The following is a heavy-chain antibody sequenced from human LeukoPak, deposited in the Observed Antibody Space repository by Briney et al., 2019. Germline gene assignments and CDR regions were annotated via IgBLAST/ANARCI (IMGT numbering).Heavy chain of an antibody. CDR1: GGSISSYY. CDR2: IYYSGSN. CDR3: ARDSGGMDV. Sequence: PSASLSLICTVSGGSISSYYWGWIRQPPGRGLEWIGKIYYSGSNNYNPSLKSRVTITVDTSKNQFPLKLSSVTAADTAVYYCARDSGGMDVWGQGTTVTVSS. V-gene: IGHV4-59*01. D-gene: IGHD7-27*01. J-gene: IGHJ6*02.